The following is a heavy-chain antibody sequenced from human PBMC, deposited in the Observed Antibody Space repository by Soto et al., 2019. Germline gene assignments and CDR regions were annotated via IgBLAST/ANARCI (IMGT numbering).Heavy chain of an antibody. J-gene: IGHJ6*02. D-gene: IGHD6-13*01. CDR3: AKAFLPGIAAAGPAYYYYGMDV. CDR2: ISGSGGST. V-gene: IGHV3-23*01. Sequence: GGSLRLSCAASGFTFSSYAMSWVRQAPGKGLEWVSAISGSGGSTYYADSVKGRFTISRDNSKNTLYLQMNSLRAEDTAVYYCAKAFLPGIAAAGPAYYYYGMDVWGQGTTVTVSS. CDR1: GFTFSSYA.